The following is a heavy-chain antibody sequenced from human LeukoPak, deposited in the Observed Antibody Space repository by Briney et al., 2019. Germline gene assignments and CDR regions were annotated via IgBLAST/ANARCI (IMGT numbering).Heavy chain of an antibody. Sequence: PGRSLRLSCAASGFTFSSYGMHWVRQAPGKGLEGVAVIWYDGSNKYYADSVKGRFTISRDNSKNTLYLQMNSLRAEDTAVYYCARDIGGCYDYWGQGTLVTVSS. J-gene: IGHJ4*02. D-gene: IGHD2-15*01. CDR1: GFTFSSYG. V-gene: IGHV3-33*01. CDR2: IWYDGSNK. CDR3: ARDIGGCYDY.